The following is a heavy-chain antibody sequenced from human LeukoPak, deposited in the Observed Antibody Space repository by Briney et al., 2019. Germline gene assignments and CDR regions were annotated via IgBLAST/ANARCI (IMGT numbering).Heavy chain of an antibody. V-gene: IGHV4-34*01. Sequence: PSETLSLTCAVHGGSFSGYDWHWIRQPPGKGLEWIGEVNPSGNTNYNPSLKSRVTISVDTSKNQFSLNLSSVTAADTAVYYCARAVFDGSYFACWGQGTLVTVSS. J-gene: IGHJ4*01. D-gene: IGHD1-26*01. CDR1: GGSFSGYD. CDR2: VNPSGNT. CDR3: ARAVFDGSYFAC.